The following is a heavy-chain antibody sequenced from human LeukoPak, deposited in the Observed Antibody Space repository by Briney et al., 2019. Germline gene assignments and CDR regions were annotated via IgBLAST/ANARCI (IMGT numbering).Heavy chain of an antibody. CDR3: ARDQYGSGSYSVVYYFDY. CDR1: GGSFSGYY. CDR2: IYHSGST. J-gene: IGHJ4*02. Sequence: PSETLSLTCAVYGGSFSGYYWGWIRQPPGKGLEWIGSIYHSGSTYYNPSLKSRVTISVDTSKNQFSLKLSSVTAADTAVYYCARDQYGSGSYSVVYYFDYWGQGTLVTVSS. V-gene: IGHV4-38-2*02. D-gene: IGHD3-10*01.